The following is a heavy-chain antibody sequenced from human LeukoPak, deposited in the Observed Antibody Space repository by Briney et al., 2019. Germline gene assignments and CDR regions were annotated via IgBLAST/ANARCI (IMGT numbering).Heavy chain of an antibody. V-gene: IGHV3-74*01. J-gene: IGHJ4*02. Sequence: AGGSLRLSCAASGFSLSTYWMHWVRQAPGKGLVWVVHINEDGTGASHADSVKGRFTISRDNAKNTLYLQMNGLRVDDTAVYYCVRVPTNSYGFGQWGQGSLVTVSS. CDR3: VRVPTNSYGFGQ. CDR1: GFSLSTYW. CDR2: INEDGTGA. D-gene: IGHD5-18*01.